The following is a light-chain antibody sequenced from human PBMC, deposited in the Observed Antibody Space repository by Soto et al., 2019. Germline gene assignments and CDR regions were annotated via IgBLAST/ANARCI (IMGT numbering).Light chain of an antibody. CDR3: HQRQSWPRT. CDR1: QYINTR. V-gene: IGKV3-11*01. CDR2: QTS. J-gene: IGKJ1*01. Sequence: EIVLPQSPATLSSCHGARVTLSCRASQYINTRFAWYQHRPGQAPRLLIYQTSIRAAGIPARFSASGTGTDFTLTISDVQPEDFAVYYCHQRQSWPRTFGQGTKVDIK.